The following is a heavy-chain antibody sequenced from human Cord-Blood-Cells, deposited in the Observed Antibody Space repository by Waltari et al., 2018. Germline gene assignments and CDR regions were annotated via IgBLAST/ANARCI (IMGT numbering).Heavy chain of an antibody. CDR2: IIPILGIA. CDR3: SRVYCSSTSCYGSWFDP. Sequence: QVQLVQSGAEVKKAGSSVKVSCKASGGTLSSYTISWVRQAPGQGLEWMERIIPILGIANFAQKYEGRVTITAHKCTSTAYMGLSSLRSEDASVYYCSRVYCSSTSCYGSWFDPWGQGTLVTVSS. CDR1: GGTLSSYT. D-gene: IGHD2-2*01. J-gene: IGHJ5*02. V-gene: IGHV1-69*02.